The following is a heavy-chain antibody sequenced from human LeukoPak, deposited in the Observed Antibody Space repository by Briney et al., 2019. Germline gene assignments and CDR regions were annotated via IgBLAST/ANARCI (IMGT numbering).Heavy chain of an antibody. V-gene: IGHV3-30*02. CDR3: ARHVGISF. D-gene: IGHD7-27*01. CDR2: IRYDGSNK. CDR1: GFIFNTYV. Sequence: GGSLRLSCAASGFIFNTYVMHWVRQAPGKGLEWLAFIRYDGSNKNYADSVKGRFTISRDNTKNSLYLQMNSLRAEDTAIYYCARHVGISFWGQGTLVTVSS. J-gene: IGHJ4*02.